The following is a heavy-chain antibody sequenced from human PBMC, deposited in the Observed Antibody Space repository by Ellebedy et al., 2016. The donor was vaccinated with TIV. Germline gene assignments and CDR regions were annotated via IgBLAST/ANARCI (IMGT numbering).Heavy chain of an antibody. J-gene: IGHJ4*02. Sequence: PGGSLRLSCGASGFTFSSYAMSWVRQAPGMGLEWVSAISGSSGHTYYADSVRGRFTISGDSSKNTLYLQMNSLRAEDTAVYYCARPSVSTGYYQFDFWGQGALVTVSS. D-gene: IGHD3-22*01. V-gene: IGHV3-23*01. CDR1: GFTFSSYA. CDR3: ARPSVSTGYYQFDF. CDR2: ISGSSGHT.